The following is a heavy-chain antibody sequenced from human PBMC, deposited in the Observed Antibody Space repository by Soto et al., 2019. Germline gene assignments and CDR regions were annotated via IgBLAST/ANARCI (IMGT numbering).Heavy chain of an antibody. CDR2: IYYDGST. Sequence: SETLSLTCTVSGGSINSNNYYWAWIRQPPGKGLAWIASIYYDGSTYYNPSIKSRVNISIDTSNNQFSLRLRSVTAADTAIYYCAKVVVAATRHTDFDSWGQGTLVTVSS. CDR3: AKVVVAATRHTDFDS. CDR1: GGSINSNNYY. J-gene: IGHJ4*02. V-gene: IGHV4-39*01. D-gene: IGHD2-15*01.